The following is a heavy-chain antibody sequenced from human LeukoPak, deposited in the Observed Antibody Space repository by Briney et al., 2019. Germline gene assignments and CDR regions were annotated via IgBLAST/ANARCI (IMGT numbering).Heavy chain of an antibody. Sequence: SETLSLTCAVYGGSFSGYYWSWIRQPPGKGLEWIGEINHSGSTNYNPSLKSRVTISVDTSKNQFSLKLSSVTAADTAVYYCARGGYYGSGSYFSYYYGMDVWGQGTTVTVSS. CDR1: GGSFSGYY. V-gene: IGHV4-34*01. D-gene: IGHD3-10*01. CDR3: ARGGYYGSGSYFSYYYGMDV. J-gene: IGHJ6*02. CDR2: INHSGST.